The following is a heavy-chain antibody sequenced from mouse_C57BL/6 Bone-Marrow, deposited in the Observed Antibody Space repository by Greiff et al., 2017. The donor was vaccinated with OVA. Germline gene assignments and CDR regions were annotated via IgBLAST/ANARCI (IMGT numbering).Heavy chain of an antibody. V-gene: IGHV7-1*01. D-gene: IGHD3-2*02. Sequence: EVKVVESGGGLVQSGRSLRLSCATSGFTFSDFYMEWVRQAPGKGLEWIAASRNKANDYTTEYSASVKGRFIVSRDTSQSILYLQMNALRAEDTAIYYCARDDSSGYVPFAYWGQGTLVTVSA. CDR3: ARDDSSGYVPFAY. CDR1: GFTFSDFY. J-gene: IGHJ3*01. CDR2: SRNKANDYTT.